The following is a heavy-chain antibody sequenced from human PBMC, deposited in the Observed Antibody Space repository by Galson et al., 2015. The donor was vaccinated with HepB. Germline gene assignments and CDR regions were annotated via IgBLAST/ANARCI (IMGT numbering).Heavy chain of an antibody. CDR3: AKDGGFGESLPVFYYYAMDV. V-gene: IGHV3-23*01. Sequence: SLRLSCAASGFIFSDYAMSWVRQAPGKGLEWVSSISSSGGTTYDADSVKGRFTISRDNSKDTLYLHMNSLRAEDTAVYYCAKDGGFGESLPVFYYYAMDVWGQRTTVTVSS. CDR2: ISSSGGTT. D-gene: IGHD3-10*01. CDR1: GFIFSDYA. J-gene: IGHJ6*01.